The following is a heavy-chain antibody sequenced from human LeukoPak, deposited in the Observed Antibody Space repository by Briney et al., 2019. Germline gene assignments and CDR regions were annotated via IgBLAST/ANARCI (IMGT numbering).Heavy chain of an antibody. D-gene: IGHD3-22*01. CDR1: GYTFTNYA. Sequence: ASVKVSCKTSGYTFTNYAISWVRQAPGQGLEWMGWISVYNGNRNYAQKLQGRVTMTTDTSTSTAYMELRSLRSDDTAVYYCAGSNLKYYYDSGVYYHFWGQGTLVTVSS. CDR3: AGSNLKYYYDSGVYYHF. J-gene: IGHJ4*02. CDR2: ISVYNGNR. V-gene: IGHV1-18*01.